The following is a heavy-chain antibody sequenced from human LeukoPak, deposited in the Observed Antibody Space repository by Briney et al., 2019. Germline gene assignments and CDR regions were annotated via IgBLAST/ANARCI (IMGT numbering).Heavy chain of an antibody. D-gene: IGHD3-22*01. CDR2: ITSSGTYI. CDR1: GFTFSNYN. CDR3: ARQKRTPPIYSSGYSHDAFDI. Sequence: GGSLRLSCAASGFTFSNYNMNWVRQAPGKALEWVSSITSSGTYIFYADSVKGRFTISRDNAKNSLYLQMNSLRAEDTAVYYCARQKRTPPIYSSGYSHDAFDIWGQGTMVTVSS. J-gene: IGHJ3*02. V-gene: IGHV3-21*01.